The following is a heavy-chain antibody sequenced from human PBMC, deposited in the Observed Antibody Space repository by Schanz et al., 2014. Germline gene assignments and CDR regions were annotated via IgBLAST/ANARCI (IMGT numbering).Heavy chain of an antibody. CDR2: ISASGGTT. Sequence: EVQLVESGGGLVQPGGSLRLSCAASGFTFTNYAMSWVRQIPGKGLEWVSAISASGGTTYYADSVKGRFTISRDNSKNTLYLQMKSLRAEDTAVYYCARVKYCTITRCYRTETEGIYYMDVWGKGTTVTVSS. D-gene: IGHD2-2*01. CDR1: GFTFTNYA. CDR3: ARVKYCTITRCYRTETEGIYYMDV. V-gene: IGHV3-23*04. J-gene: IGHJ6*03.